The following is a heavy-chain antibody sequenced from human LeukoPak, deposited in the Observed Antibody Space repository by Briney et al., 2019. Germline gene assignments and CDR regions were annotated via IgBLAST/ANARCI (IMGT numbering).Heavy chain of an antibody. CDR3: AREINEYSSAWPAQVL. D-gene: IGHD6-6*01. CDR1: GFTFSNYW. Sequence: GGSLRLSCAASGFTFSNYWMSWVRRAPGKGLEWVANIKQDESEKYYVESVKGRFTISRDNAKNSLYLQMNSLRAEDTAVYYCAREINEYSSAWPAQVLWGQGTLVTVSS. J-gene: IGHJ4*02. V-gene: IGHV3-7*01. CDR2: IKQDESEK.